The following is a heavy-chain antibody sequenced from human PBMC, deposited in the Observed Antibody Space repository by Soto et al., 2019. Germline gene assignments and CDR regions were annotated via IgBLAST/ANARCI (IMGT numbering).Heavy chain of an antibody. J-gene: IGHJ6*02. D-gene: IGHD6-19*01. CDR1: GGTFSSYA. CDR3: ARSLGYSSGWYAGEYYYYGMDV. V-gene: IGHV1-69*13. Sequence: EASVKVSCKASGGTFSSYAISWVRQAPGQGLEWMGGIIPIFGTANYAQKFQGRVTITADESTSTAYMELSSLRSEDTAVYYCARSLGYSSGWYAGEYYYYGMDVWGQGTTVTVSS. CDR2: IIPIFGTA.